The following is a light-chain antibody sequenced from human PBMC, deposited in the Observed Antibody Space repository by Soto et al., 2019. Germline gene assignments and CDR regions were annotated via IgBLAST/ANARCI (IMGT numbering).Light chain of an antibody. Sequence: DIQMTQSPSILSASVGDRVTITCRASQSISPRLAWYQQKPGKAPKVLIYKTSTLESGVPSRFSGNGSGTEFTLTISSLQPDDFATYYCQQYNSYSTFGQGTKLEIK. CDR3: QQYNSYST. J-gene: IGKJ2*01. V-gene: IGKV1-5*03. CDR1: QSISPR. CDR2: KTS.